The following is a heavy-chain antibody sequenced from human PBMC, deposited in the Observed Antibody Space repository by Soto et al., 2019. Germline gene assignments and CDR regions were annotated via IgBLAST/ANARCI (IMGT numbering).Heavy chain of an antibody. CDR3: ARRQLTNDYSNYDRSQAFDI. CDR1: GGSFSGYY. CDR2: INHSGST. J-gene: IGHJ3*02. D-gene: IGHD4-4*01. Sequence: SETLSLTCAVYGGSFSGYYWSWIRQPPGKGLEWIGEINHSGSTNYNPSLKSRVTIPVDTSKNQFSLKLSSVTAADTAVYYCARRQLTNDYSNYDRSQAFDIWGQGTMVTVSS. V-gene: IGHV4-34*01.